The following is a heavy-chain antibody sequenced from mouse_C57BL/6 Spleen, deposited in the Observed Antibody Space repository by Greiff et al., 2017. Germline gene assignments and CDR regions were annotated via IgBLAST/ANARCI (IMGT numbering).Heavy chain of an antibody. Sequence: VQLQQSGAELARPGASVKLSCKASGYTFTSYGISWVKQRTGQGLEWIGEIYPRSGNTYYNEKFKGKATLTADKSSSTAYMELRSLTSEDSAVYFCARFHTTGGKAGFADWGQGTMGTVSA. J-gene: IGHJ3*01. CDR3: ARFHTTGGKAGFAD. CDR2: IYPRSGNT. V-gene: IGHV1-81*01. CDR1: GYTFTSYG. D-gene: IGHD1-1*01.